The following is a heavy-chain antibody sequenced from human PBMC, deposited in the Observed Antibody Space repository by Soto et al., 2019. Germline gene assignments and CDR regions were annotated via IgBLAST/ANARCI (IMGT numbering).Heavy chain of an antibody. D-gene: IGHD5-18*01. J-gene: IGHJ5*02. V-gene: IGHV4-39*01. Sequence: SETLSLTCTVSGGSISIIGSFWGWFRQPSGKALEWLGNIFSSGSTYYNPSLKSRVTISIDTSKNQFSLRLSSMTAADTAVYFCAAGYTYGCFDPWGQGTQVTVSS. CDR3: AAGYTYGCFDP. CDR2: IFSSGST. CDR1: GGSISIIGSF.